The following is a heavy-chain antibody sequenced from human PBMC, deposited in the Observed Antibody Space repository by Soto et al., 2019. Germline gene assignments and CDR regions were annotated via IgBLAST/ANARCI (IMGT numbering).Heavy chain of an antibody. CDR1: GGSISSSSYY. V-gene: IGHV4-39*01. CDR2: IYYSGST. D-gene: IGHD3-22*01. CDR3: VRGGEGMIVVVPDGEFDY. J-gene: IGHJ4*02. Sequence: PSETLSLTCTVSGGSISSSSYYWGWIRQPPGKGLEWIGSIYYSGSTYYNPSLKSRVTISVDTSKNQFSLKLSSVTAADTAVYYCVRGGEGMIVVVPDGEFDYWGQGTRVTVAS.